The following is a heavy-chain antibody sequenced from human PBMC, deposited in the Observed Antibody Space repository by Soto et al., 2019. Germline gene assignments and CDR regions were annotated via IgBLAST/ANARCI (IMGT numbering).Heavy chain of an antibody. CDR3: ARQLERGLYYFDL. J-gene: IGHJ4*02. CDR2: IFPIFGRA. Sequence: SVKVSCKASGYTFSSYAISWVRQAPGQGLEWVGGIFPIFGRANYAQKFQGRVTITADESTSTGYMELSSLRSEDTAVFFCARQLERGLYYFDLWGQGTLVTVSS. D-gene: IGHD1-1*01. V-gene: IGHV1-69*13. CDR1: GYTFSSYA.